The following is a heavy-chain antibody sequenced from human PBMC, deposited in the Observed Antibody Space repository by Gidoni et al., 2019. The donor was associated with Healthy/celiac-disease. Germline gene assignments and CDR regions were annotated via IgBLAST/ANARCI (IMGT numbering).Heavy chain of an antibody. J-gene: IGHJ4*02. CDR2: ISYSGTT. CDR1: GGSISSTSYY. D-gene: IGHD4-4*01. CDR3: ARRARTTVTHNDY. Sequence: QLQLQESGPGLVKPSETLSLTCTVSGGSISSTSYYWGWFRQPPGKGLEWLGSISYSGTTYYNPSLNSRVTISVDTSKNRFFLKLSSVTAADTAVYYCARRARTTVTHNDYWGQGTLVTVSS. V-gene: IGHV4-39*02.